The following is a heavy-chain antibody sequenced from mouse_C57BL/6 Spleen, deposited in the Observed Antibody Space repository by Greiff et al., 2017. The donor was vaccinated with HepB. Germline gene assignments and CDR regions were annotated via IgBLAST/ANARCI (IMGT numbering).Heavy chain of an antibody. V-gene: IGHV1-52*01. Sequence: QVQLQQSGAELVRPGSSVKLSCKASGYTFTSYWMHWVKQRPIQGLEWIGNIDPSDSETHYNQKFKDKATLTVDKSSSTAYMQLSSLTSEDSAVYYCARDYYGSSGFAYWGQGTLVTVSA. CDR1: GYTFTSYW. CDR3: ARDYYGSSGFAY. J-gene: IGHJ3*01. D-gene: IGHD1-1*01. CDR2: IDPSDSET.